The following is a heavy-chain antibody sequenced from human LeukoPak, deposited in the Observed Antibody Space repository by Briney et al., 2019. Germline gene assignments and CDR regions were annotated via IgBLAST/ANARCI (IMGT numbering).Heavy chain of an antibody. CDR3: ARGTDYYDSSGYYQGYYFDY. CDR2: IYYSGST. V-gene: IGHV4-30-4*08. J-gene: IGHJ4*02. D-gene: IGHD3-22*01. CDR1: GGSISSGGYY. Sequence: SQTLSLTCTVSGGSISSGGYYWSWIRQHPGKGLEWIGYIYYSGSTYYNPSLKSRVTISVDTSKNQFSLKLSSVTAADTAVYYCARGTDYYDSSGYYQGYYFDYWGQGTLVTVSS.